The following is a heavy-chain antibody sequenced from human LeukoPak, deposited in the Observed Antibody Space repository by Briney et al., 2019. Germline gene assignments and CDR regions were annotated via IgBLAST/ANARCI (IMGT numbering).Heavy chain of an antibody. J-gene: IGHJ4*02. CDR1: GFTFSSYA. CDR3: ARAARPIYDILTGYYDPSGAYFDY. D-gene: IGHD3-9*01. Sequence: GGSLRLSCAASGFTFSSYAMSWVRQAPGKGLEWVSVIYSGGSTYYADSVKGRFTISRDNSKNTLYLQMNSLRAEDTAVYYCARAARPIYDILTGYYDPSGAYFDYWGQGTLVTVSS. V-gene: IGHV3-66*01. CDR2: IYSGGST.